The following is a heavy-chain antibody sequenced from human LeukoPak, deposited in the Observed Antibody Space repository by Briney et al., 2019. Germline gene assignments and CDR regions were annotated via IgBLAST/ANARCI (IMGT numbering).Heavy chain of an antibody. CDR2: INSDGSSI. CDR1: GFTFSSYA. V-gene: IGHV3-74*01. CDR3: ASFLYGSGRL. Sequence: PGGSLRLSCAASGFTFSSYAMTWVRQAPGKGLEWVSRINSDGSSINYADSVKGRFTISRDNAKNTLYLQMNSLRAEDTAMYYCASFLYGSGRLGGQGTLVTVSS. J-gene: IGHJ4*02. D-gene: IGHD3-10*01.